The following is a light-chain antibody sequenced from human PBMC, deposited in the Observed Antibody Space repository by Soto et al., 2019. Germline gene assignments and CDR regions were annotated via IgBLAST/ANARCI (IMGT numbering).Light chain of an antibody. CDR3: CSYAGSSTYI. Sequence: QSALTQPASVSGSLGQSITISCTGTSSDVGSHNLVSWYQQHPDRAPKLMIYEGSKRPSGVSNRFSGSKSGNTASLTISGLQAEDEADYFCCSYAGSSTYIFGSGTKVTVL. V-gene: IGLV2-23*01. J-gene: IGLJ1*01. CDR2: EGS. CDR1: SSDVGSHNL.